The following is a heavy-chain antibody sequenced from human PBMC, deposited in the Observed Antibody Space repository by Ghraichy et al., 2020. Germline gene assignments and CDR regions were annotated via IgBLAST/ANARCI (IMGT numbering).Heavy chain of an antibody. CDR1: GFTFSSYA. J-gene: IGHJ6*02. CDR2: ISGSGGST. D-gene: IGHD2-2*01. V-gene: IGHV3-23*01. Sequence: GGSLRLSCAASGFTFSSYAMSWVRQAPGKGLEWVSAISGSGGSTYYADSVKGRFTISRDNSKNTLYLQMNSLRAEDMAVYYCAKEEGVPAASLYYYYGMDVWGQGTTVTVSS. CDR3: AKEEGVPAASLYYYYGMDV.